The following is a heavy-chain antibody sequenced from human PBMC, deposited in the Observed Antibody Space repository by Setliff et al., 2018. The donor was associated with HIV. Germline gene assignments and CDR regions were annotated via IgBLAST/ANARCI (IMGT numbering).Heavy chain of an antibody. CDR2: INPSGGST. D-gene: IGHD3-22*01. CDR3: AKDDRYYYDTSDSPSNWFDP. Sequence: ASVKVSCKASGYTFTGYYMHWVRQAPGQGLEWMGIINPSGGSTSYAQKLQGRVTMTRDTSTHTVYMELSSLRSEDTAVYYCAKDDRYYYDTSDSPSNWFDPWGQGSLVTVSS. CDR1: GYTFTGYY. V-gene: IGHV1-46*01. J-gene: IGHJ5*02.